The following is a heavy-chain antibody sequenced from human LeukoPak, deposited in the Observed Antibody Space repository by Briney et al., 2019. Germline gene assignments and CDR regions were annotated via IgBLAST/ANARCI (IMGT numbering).Heavy chain of an antibody. Sequence: ASVKVSCKASGYTFTGYYMHWVRQAPGRGLEWMGWINPNSGGTNYAQKFQGRVTMTRDTSISTAYMELSRLRSDDTAVYYCARDVEDIVVVVAASPYNWFDPWGQGTLVTVSS. D-gene: IGHD2-15*01. CDR2: INPNSGGT. J-gene: IGHJ5*02. CDR1: GYTFTGYY. V-gene: IGHV1-2*02. CDR3: ARDVEDIVVVVAASPYNWFDP.